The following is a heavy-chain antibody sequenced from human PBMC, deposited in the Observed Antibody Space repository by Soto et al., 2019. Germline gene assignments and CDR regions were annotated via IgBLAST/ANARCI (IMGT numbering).Heavy chain of an antibody. J-gene: IGHJ4*02. CDR2: ISRYNGDT. D-gene: IGHD6-25*01. Sequence: QVQLVQSGAEVKEAGASVKVSCKTSGYTYLGYGITWVRRAPGQGLEWVGWISRYNGDTKYAKKFQGRVAMTTDTSTSTAYMELRSLRFHDTALYYCARDPGAAAIWSLDFWGQGTLVTVSS. V-gene: IGHV1-18*01. CDR1: GYTYLGYG. CDR3: ARDPGAAAIWSLDF.